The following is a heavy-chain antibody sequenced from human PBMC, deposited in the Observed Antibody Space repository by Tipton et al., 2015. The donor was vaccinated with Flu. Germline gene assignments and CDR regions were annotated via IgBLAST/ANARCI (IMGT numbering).Heavy chain of an antibody. Sequence: TLSLTCTVSGGSIRSYFGGWIRQPPGKGLELIGTIDYVGGTHYNPSLKSRVAISVDTSRNQFSLKLSSVTAADTAVYYCARLSYYDVDLKNYYFDYWGQGALVTVSS. CDR1: GGSIRSYF. CDR2: IDYVGGT. J-gene: IGHJ4*02. V-gene: IGHV4-39*01. D-gene: IGHD3-10*02. CDR3: ARLSYYDVDLKNYYFDY.